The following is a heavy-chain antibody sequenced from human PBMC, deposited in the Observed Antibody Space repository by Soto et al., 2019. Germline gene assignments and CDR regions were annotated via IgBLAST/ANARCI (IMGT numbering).Heavy chain of an antibody. CDR3: VRDLNGSGDY. CDR2: IFHSLGA. D-gene: IGHD3-10*01. Sequence: SETLSLTCTVSGGSTTSAYWSWMRQPPGKGLEWLGYIFHSLGAKYNPSLGSRGTISLDTSKNQLSLSLRSVTAADTAIYFCVRDLNGSGDYWGQGTLVTVSS. V-gene: IGHV4-59*01. CDR1: GGSTTSAY. J-gene: IGHJ4*02.